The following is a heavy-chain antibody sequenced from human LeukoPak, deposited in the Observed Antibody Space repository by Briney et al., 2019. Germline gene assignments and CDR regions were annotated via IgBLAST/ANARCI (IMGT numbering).Heavy chain of an antibody. V-gene: IGHV4-59*01. CDR2: IYYSGST. J-gene: IGHJ4*02. D-gene: IGHD6-13*01. CDR3: AREKLIAAAGPFDY. Sequence: SETLSLTCTVSGGSISSNYWSWIRQPPGKGLEWIGYIYYSGSTNYNPSLKSRVTISVDTSKSLFSLKLSSVTTADTAVYYCAREKLIAAAGPFDYWGQGTLVTVSS. CDR1: GGSISSNY.